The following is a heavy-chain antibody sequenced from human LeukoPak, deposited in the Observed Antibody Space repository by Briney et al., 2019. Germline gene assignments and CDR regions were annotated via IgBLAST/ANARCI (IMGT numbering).Heavy chain of an antibody. CDR1: GFTSSNYG. V-gene: IGHV3-23*01. CDR3: AKDRVGAILYFDY. D-gene: IGHD1-26*01. Sequence: GGTLRLSCAASGFTSSNYGMSWVPQAPGKGLEWVSAITGSGGTTYYADSMKGRFTTSRDNSKNTLYLQMNGLRAEDTAVYYCAKDRVGAILYFDYWGLGTLITVSS. J-gene: IGHJ4*02. CDR2: ITGSGGTT.